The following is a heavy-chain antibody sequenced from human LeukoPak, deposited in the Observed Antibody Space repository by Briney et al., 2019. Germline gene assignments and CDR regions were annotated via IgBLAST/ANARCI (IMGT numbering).Heavy chain of an antibody. Sequence: PGGSLRLSCAASGYTFSSYAMSWVRQAPGKGLEWVSAISGGGGSTYYADSVKGRFTISRANSKNTLYLQMNSLRAEDTAVYYCAKDLSHSRYYFDYWGQGTLVTVSS. CDR1: GYTFSSYA. D-gene: IGHD2/OR15-2a*01. CDR3: AKDLSHSRYYFDY. V-gene: IGHV3-23*01. J-gene: IGHJ4*02. CDR2: ISGGGGST.